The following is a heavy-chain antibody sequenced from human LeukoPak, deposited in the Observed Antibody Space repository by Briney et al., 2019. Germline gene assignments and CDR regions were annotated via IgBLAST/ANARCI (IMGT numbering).Heavy chain of an antibody. CDR1: GFTFSSYA. CDR3: AKTVAEPPDY. D-gene: IGHD6-19*01. V-gene: IGHV3-30*04. Sequence: GGSLRLSCAASGFTFSSYAMHWVRQAPGKGLEWVAVISYDGSNKYYADSVKGRFTISRDNSKNTLYLQMNSLRAEDTAVYYCAKTVAEPPDYWGQGTLVTVSS. J-gene: IGHJ4*02. CDR2: ISYDGSNK.